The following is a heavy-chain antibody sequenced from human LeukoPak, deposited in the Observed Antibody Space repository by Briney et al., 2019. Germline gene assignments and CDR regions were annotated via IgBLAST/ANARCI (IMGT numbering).Heavy chain of an antibody. CDR2: IYASGTT. V-gene: IGHV4-4*07. D-gene: IGHD3-9*01. J-gene: IGHJ6*02. CDR1: GGSISSYY. CDR3: AREMKGNYDILTGYYHYYYYGLDA. Sequence: SETLSLTCTVSGGSISSYYWSWIRQPAGKGLEWIGRIYASGTTKYNPSLKSRVSMSVDTSKSQFSLKLSSVTAADTAVYYCAREMKGNYDILTGYYHYYYYGLDAWGQGTTVTVSS.